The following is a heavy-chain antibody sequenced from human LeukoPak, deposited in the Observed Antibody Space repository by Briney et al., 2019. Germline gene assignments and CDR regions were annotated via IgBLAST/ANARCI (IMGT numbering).Heavy chain of an antibody. V-gene: IGHV4-59*01. CDR3: ARVGGYSSGPEPSFDY. CDR2: IYYSGST. D-gene: IGHD6-19*01. CDR1: GGSISSYY. J-gene: IGHJ4*02. Sequence: SETLSLTCTVSGGSISSYYWSWIRQPPGKGLEWIGYIYYSGSTNYNPSLKSRVTISVDTSKNQFSLKLSSVTAADTAVYYCARVGGYSSGPEPSFDYWGLGTLVTVSS.